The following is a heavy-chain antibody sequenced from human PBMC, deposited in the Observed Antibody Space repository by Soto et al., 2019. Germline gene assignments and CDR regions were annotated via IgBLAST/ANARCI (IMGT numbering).Heavy chain of an antibody. D-gene: IGHD3-22*01. CDR1: GGPYSKYS. CDR2: IIPIFGMT. V-gene: IGHV1-69*02. CDR3: ARSLLGDHYDSDGLDS. J-gene: IGHJ4*02. Sequence: QVQLVQSGTEVKKPGSSVTVSCKASGGPYSKYSISWVRQAPGQGLEWMGRIIPIFGMTNYAQKFQGRVTITADKSTSTVYMDLSSLRSEDTAVYYCARSLLGDHYDSDGLDSWGQGTLVSVSS.